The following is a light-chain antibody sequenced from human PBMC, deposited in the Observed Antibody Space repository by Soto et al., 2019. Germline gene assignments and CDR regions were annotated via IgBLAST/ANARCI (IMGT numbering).Light chain of an antibody. V-gene: IGLV2-8*01. CDR1: SSDVGAYNY. CDR2: EVT. CDR3: SPFASSNTWV. J-gene: IGLJ3*02. Sequence: QSVLTQPPSASGSPGQSVTISCTGTSSDVGAYNYVSWYQQHAGKAPKLVIYEVTKRPSGVPDRFSGSKSANTASLTVSGLQAEDEADYYCSPFASSNTWVFSGGTKLTVL.